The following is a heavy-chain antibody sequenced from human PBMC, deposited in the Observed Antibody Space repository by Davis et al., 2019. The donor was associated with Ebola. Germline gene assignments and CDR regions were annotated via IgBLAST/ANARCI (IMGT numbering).Heavy chain of an antibody. Sequence: PGGSLRLSCAASGFTFSNCAMSWVRQVPGKGLEWVSGISGRGNGDGTYYADSVKGRFTISRDNSKNTLYLQMNSLRAEDTAVYYCAKDRTRSSSFDYWGQGTLVTVSS. CDR2: ISGRGNGDGT. V-gene: IGHV3-23*01. CDR3: AKDRTRSSSFDY. J-gene: IGHJ4*02. D-gene: IGHD2-2*01. CDR1: GFTFSNCA.